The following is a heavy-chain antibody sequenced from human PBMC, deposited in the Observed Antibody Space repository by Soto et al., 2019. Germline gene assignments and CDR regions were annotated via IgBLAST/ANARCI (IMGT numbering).Heavy chain of an antibody. V-gene: IGHV5-51*01. CDR3: ARTAAAGKYYYGVDV. CDR1: GFSFSTYW. J-gene: IGHJ6*02. CDR2: IYPGDSDT. D-gene: IGHD6-13*01. Sequence: PGESLKISCKGSGFSFSTYWIVWVRQMPGEGLEWMGIIYPGDSDTRYGPSFQGQVTISADKSISTAYLQWSSLKASDTAIYYCARTAAAGKYYYGVDVWGQGTMVTVSS.